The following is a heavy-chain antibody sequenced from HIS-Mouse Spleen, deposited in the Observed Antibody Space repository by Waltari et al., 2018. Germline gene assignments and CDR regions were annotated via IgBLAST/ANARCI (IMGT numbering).Heavy chain of an antibody. D-gene: IGHD6-13*01. CDR3: AREIPYSSSWYDWYFDL. J-gene: IGHJ2*01. Sequence: QLQLQESGPGLVKLSETLSLTCTVSGGSISSSSYYWGWIRQPPGKGLAWIGSIYYSGSTYYNPSLKSRVPISVDTSKNQFSLKLSSVTAADTAVYYCAREIPYSSSWYDWYFDLWGRGTLVTVSS. CDR2: IYYSGST. CDR1: GGSISSSSYY. V-gene: IGHV4-39*07.